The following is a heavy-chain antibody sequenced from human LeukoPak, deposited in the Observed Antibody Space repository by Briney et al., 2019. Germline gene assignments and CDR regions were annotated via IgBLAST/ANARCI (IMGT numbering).Heavy chain of an antibody. D-gene: IGHD4-17*01. CDR1: GYTFTTYG. J-gene: IGHJ4*02. CDR2: ISGYDGNT. Sequence: ASVKVSCKASGYTFTTYGVSWVRQAPGQGLECMGWISGYDGNTNYAQKLRGRVTMTTDTSTSTAYMDLRSLRSDDTALYYCARTVTTSSYYFDYWGQGTLVTVSS. CDR3: ARTVTTSSYYFDY. V-gene: IGHV1-18*01.